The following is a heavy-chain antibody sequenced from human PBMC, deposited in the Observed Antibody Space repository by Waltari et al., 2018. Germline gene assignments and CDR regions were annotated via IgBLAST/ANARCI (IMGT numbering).Heavy chain of an antibody. D-gene: IGHD3-10*01. CDR2: IKQDGSEK. J-gene: IGHJ4*02. V-gene: IGHV3-7*01. Sequence: EVQLVESGGGLVQPGGSLRLSCAASGFTFSSYWMSWVRQAPGKGREWVANIKQDGSEKYYVDSVKGRFTISRDNAKNSLYLQMNSLRAEDTAVYYCARCARFRELLYYFDYWGQGTLVTVSS. CDR1: GFTFSSYW. CDR3: ARCARFRELLYYFDY.